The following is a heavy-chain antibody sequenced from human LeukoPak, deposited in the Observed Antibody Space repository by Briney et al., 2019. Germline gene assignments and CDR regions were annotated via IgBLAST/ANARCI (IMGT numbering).Heavy chain of an antibody. J-gene: IGHJ4*02. CDR3: ARVYRGIISPVENFDY. V-gene: IGHV1-18*01. CDR2: ISAYNGNT. CDR1: GYTFTSYG. D-gene: IGHD6-13*01. Sequence: ASVKVSCKASGYTFTSYGISWVRQAPGQGLEWMGWISAYNGNTNYAQKLQGRVTMTTDTSTRTAYMELRSLRSDDTAVYYCARVYRGIISPVENFDYCGQGTLVTVSS.